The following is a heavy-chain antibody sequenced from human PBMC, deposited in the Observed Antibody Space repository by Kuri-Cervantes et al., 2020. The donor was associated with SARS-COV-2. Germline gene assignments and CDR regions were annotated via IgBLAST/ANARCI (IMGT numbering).Heavy chain of an antibody. CDR2: IRYDGSNK. Sequence: GGSLRPPFAAAGFTFSSYGMHWVRQAPGKGLEWVAFIRYDGSNKYYADSVKGRFTTSRDNSKNTLYLQMNSLRAEDTAVYYCARDMFQQLVEVAAFDIWGQGTMVTVSS. CDR3: ARDMFQQLVEVAAFDI. V-gene: IGHV3-30*02. CDR1: GFTFSSYG. D-gene: IGHD6-13*01. J-gene: IGHJ3*02.